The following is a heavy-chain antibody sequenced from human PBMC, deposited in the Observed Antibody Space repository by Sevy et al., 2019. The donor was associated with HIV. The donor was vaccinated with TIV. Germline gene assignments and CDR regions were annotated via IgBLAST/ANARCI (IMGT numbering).Heavy chain of an antibody. CDR2: INPNSGGT. V-gene: IGHV1-2*02. CDR1: GYTFTVYY. J-gene: IGHJ4*02. D-gene: IGHD3-3*01. CDR3: ARDSDFWSGSSTFTY. Sequence: ASVKVSCKASGYTFTVYYLNWVRQAPGQGLEWMGWINPNSGGTKYAQKFEGRVTMTTDTSISTAYMELSSLGSDDTAVYYCARDSDFWSGSSTFTYWGQRTLVTVSS.